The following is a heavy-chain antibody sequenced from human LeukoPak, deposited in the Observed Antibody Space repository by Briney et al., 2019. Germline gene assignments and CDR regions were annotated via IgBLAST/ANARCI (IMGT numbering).Heavy chain of an antibody. CDR1: GFTFSSFG. J-gene: IGHJ3*02. Sequence: GGSLRLSCAASGFTFSSFGMNWVRQAPGKGLEWVSSIISTSSYIHYADSLKGRFAVSRDNAQNLLFLEMNSLRVEDTAMYYCARVRDPIAYDSSGYTDAVDIWGQGTLVIVSS. CDR2: IISTSSYI. V-gene: IGHV3-21*06. CDR3: ARVRDPIAYDSSGYTDAVDI. D-gene: IGHD3-22*01.